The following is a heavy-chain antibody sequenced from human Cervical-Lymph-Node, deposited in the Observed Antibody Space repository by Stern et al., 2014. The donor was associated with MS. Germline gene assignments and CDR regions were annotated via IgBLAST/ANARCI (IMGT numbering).Heavy chain of an antibody. CDR1: GGSISSYY. J-gene: IGHJ3*02. CDR2: IYYSGST. D-gene: IGHD2-8*01. CDR3: ARSNGAPGHDAFDI. V-gene: IGHV4-59*01. Sequence: VQLEESGPGLVKPSETLSLTCIVSGGSISSYYWSWIRQPPGKGLEWIGYIYYSGSTNYNPSLKSRVTISEDTSKNQFSLKVTSVTATDTAVYYCARSNGAPGHDAFDIWGQGTMVTVSS.